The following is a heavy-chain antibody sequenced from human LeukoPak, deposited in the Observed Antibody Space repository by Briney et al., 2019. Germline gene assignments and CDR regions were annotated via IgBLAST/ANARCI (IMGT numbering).Heavy chain of an antibody. V-gene: IGHV1-69*05. J-gene: IGHJ3*02. CDR1: GGTFSSYA. CDR3: AREMALPPVGFDI. Sequence: SVKVSCKASGGTFSSYAISWVRQAPGQGLEWMGGIIPIFGTANYAQKFQGRVTITTDESTSTAYMELSSLRSEDTAVYYCAREMALPPVGFDIWGQGTMVTVSS. CDR2: IIPIFGTA. D-gene: IGHD4-23*01.